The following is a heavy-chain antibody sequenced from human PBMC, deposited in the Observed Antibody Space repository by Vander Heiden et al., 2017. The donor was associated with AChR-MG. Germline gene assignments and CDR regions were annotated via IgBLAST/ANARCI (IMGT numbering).Heavy chain of an antibody. Sequence: QVQLVQSGAEVKKPGSSVKVSCKAPGGTFSSYAISWVLQAHGQGLEWMGRIIPILGIANYAQKFQGRVTITADKSTSTAYMELSSLRSEDTAVYYCARGPGNYDILTGYSRYYYYYGMDVWGQGTTVTVSS. V-gene: IGHV1-69*04. CDR2: IIPILGIA. CDR3: ARGPGNYDILTGYSRYYYYYGMDV. J-gene: IGHJ6*02. D-gene: IGHD3-9*01. CDR1: GGTFSSYA.